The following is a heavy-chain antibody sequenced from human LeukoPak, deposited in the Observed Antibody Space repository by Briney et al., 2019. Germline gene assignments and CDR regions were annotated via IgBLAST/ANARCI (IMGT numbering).Heavy chain of an antibody. CDR1: GFTVSTNH. V-gene: IGHV3-53*01. Sequence: GGSLRLSCAVSGFTVSTNHMSWVRQAPRKGLGWVSVIYNDANTYYTDSVKGRFTISRDNSKNTVFLQMNSLRAEDTAVYYCARDREVVTAKAQMDVWGKGTTVTVSS. J-gene: IGHJ6*04. CDR3: ARDREVVTAKAQMDV. CDR2: IYNDANT. D-gene: IGHD2-21*02.